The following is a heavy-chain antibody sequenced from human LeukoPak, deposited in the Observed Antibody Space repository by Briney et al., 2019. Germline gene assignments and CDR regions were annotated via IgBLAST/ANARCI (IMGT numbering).Heavy chain of an antibody. Sequence: GGSLRLSCAASGFTFSSYSMNWVRQAPGKGLEWVSSISSSSSYIYYADSVKGRFTISRDNAKNSLYLQMNSLRAEDTAVYYCARDRGIGSSGWYPLDYWGQGTLVTVSS. V-gene: IGHV3-21*01. D-gene: IGHD6-13*01. CDR2: ISSSSSYI. CDR3: ARDRGIGSSGWYPLDY. J-gene: IGHJ4*02. CDR1: GFTFSSYS.